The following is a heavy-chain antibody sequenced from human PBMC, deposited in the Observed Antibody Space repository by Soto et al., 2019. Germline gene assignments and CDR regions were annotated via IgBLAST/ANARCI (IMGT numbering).Heavy chain of an antibody. CDR3: ARHYCRGGSCHLYYMAV. D-gene: IGHD2-15*01. Sequence: SETLSLTCTVSGGSISSYYWSWIRQPPGKGLEWIGYIYYSGSTNYNPSLKSRVTISVDTSKNQFSLKLSSVTAADTAVYYCARHYCRGGSCHLYYMAVWGKGTTVTVSS. J-gene: IGHJ6*03. V-gene: IGHV4-59*08. CDR1: GGSISSYY. CDR2: IYYSGST.